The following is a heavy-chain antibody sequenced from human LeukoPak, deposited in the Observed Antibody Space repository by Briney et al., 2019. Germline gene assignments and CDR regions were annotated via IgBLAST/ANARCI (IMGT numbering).Heavy chain of an antibody. D-gene: IGHD3-22*01. Sequence: GGSLRLSCAASGFTFSSYAMHWVRQAPGKGLEWVAVISYDGSNKYYADSVKGRFTISRDNSKSTLYLQMNSLRAEDTAVYYCARVAYDSSGSVDYWGQGTLVTVSS. CDR3: ARVAYDSSGSVDY. CDR2: ISYDGSNK. V-gene: IGHV3-30-3*01. CDR1: GFTFSSYA. J-gene: IGHJ4*02.